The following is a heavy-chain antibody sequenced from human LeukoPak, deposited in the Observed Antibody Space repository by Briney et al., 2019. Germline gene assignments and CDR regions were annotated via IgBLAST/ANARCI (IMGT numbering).Heavy chain of an antibody. CDR3: ARCFTMVRGSYYGMDV. Sequence: GGSLRLSCAASGFTFSSYSMNWVRQAPGKGLEWVSSISSSSSYIYYADSVKGRFTISRDNAKNSLYLQMNSLRAEDTAVYYCARCFTMVRGSYYGMDVWGQGTTVTVSS. CDR1: GFTFSSYS. J-gene: IGHJ6*02. V-gene: IGHV3-21*01. CDR2: ISSSSSYI. D-gene: IGHD3-10*01.